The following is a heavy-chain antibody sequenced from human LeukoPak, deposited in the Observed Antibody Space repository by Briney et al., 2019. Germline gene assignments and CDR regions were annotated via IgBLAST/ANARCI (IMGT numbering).Heavy chain of an antibody. CDR3: ARYQAPLLWFEELPNYFDY. CDR1: GGSFSGYY. Sequence: SETLSLTCAVYGGSFSGYYWSWIRQPPGKGLEWIGEINHSGSTNYNPSHKSRVTISVDTSKNQFSLKLSSVTAADTAVYYCARYQAPLLWFEELPNYFDYWGQGTLVTVSS. V-gene: IGHV4-34*01. D-gene: IGHD3-10*01. CDR2: INHSGST. J-gene: IGHJ4*02.